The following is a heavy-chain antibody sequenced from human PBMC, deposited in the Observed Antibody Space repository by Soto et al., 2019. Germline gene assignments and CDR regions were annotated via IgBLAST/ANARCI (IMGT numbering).Heavy chain of an antibody. Sequence: SGKVSCKASGGSFSSYAISWVRQAPGQGLEWMGGIIPIFGTANYAQKFQGRVTITADESTSTAYMELSSLRSEDTAVYYCARGADDSSGYYSKRSYFQHWGQGTLVTV. CDR3: ARGADDSSGYYSKRSYFQH. D-gene: IGHD3-22*01. CDR2: IIPIFGTA. CDR1: GGSFSSYA. J-gene: IGHJ1*01. V-gene: IGHV1-69*13.